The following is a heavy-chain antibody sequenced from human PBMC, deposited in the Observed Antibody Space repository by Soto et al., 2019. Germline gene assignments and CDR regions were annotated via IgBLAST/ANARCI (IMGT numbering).Heavy chain of an antibody. J-gene: IGHJ5*02. CDR3: ARVRDWFDP. CDR1: GGSFSGYY. V-gene: IGHV4-34*01. Sequence: SETLSLTCAVYGGSFSGYYWNWIRQPPGKGLEWIGEIDHSGYTNYNPSLKSRVTISVDTSKNRFSLRLTSVTAADTAVYYCARVRDWFDPCGQGTLVTVSS. CDR2: IDHSGYT. D-gene: IGHD3-3*01.